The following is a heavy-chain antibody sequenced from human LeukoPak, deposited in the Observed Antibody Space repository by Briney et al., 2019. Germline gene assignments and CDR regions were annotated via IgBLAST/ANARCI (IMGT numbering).Heavy chain of an antibody. CDR3: ASLYSSSDY. J-gene: IGHJ4*02. Sequence: TSETLSLTCTVSGGSISSHYWSWIRQPPGKGLEWIGYIYYSGSTNYNPSLKSRVTISVDTSKNQFSLKLSSVTAADTAVYYCASLYSSSDYWGQGTLVTVSS. D-gene: IGHD6-6*01. V-gene: IGHV4-59*11. CDR2: IYYSGST. CDR1: GGSISSHY.